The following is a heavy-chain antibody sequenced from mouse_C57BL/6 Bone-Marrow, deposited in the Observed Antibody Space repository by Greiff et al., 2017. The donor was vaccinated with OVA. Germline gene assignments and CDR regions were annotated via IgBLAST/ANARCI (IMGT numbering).Heavy chain of an antibody. CDR1: GYTFTDYN. CDR3: ARWGGSSLYYFDY. CDR2: INPNNGGT. J-gene: IGHJ2*01. Sequence: EVQLQQSGPELVKPGASVKMSCKASGYTFTDYNMHWVKQSHGKSLEWIGYINPNNGGTSYNQKFKGKATLTVNKSSSTAYMELRSLTSEDSAVYYCARWGGSSLYYFDYWGQGTTLTVSS. V-gene: IGHV1-22*01. D-gene: IGHD1-1*01.